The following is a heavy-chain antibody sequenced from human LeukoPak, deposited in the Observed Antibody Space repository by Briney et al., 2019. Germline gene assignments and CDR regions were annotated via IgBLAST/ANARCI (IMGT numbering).Heavy chain of an antibody. V-gene: IGHV4-31*03. CDR2: IYYSGST. D-gene: IGHD2-15*01. CDR1: GGSISSAGNH. Sequence: SETLSLTCSVSGGSISSAGNHWTWLRHHPGKGLEWIGYIYYSGSTYYNPSLESRVTISVDTSKSQFSLKLNSVTAADTAVYYCARARQVVRYGMDVWGQGTTVTVSS. J-gene: IGHJ6*02. CDR3: ARARQVVRYGMDV.